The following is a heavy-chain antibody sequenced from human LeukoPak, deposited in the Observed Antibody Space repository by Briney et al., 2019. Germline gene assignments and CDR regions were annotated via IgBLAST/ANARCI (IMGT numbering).Heavy chain of an antibody. CDR2: IYHSGST. CDR3: ARMFRSSWYINWFDP. CDR1: GYSISSGYF. V-gene: IGHV4-38-2*02. D-gene: IGHD6-13*01. Sequence: SETLSLTCTVSGYSISSGYFWGWIRQPPGKGLKWIGSIYHSGSTSYNPSLKSRLTISVDTSKNQFSLKLNFVTAADTAMYCRARMFRSSWYINWFDPWGQGTLVTVSS. J-gene: IGHJ5*02.